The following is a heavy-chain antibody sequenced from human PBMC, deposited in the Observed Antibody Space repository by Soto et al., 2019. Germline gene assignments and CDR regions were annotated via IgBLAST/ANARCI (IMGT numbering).Heavy chain of an antibody. CDR1: GFTFSSYA. V-gene: IGHV3-30-3*01. Sequence: QVQLVESGGGVVQPGRSLRLSCAASGFTFSSYAMHWVRQAPGKGLEWVAVISYDGSNKYYADSVKGRFTISRDNSKNTLYLQMNSLRAEDTAVYYCARDRSMDWNVDFDYWGQGTLVTVSS. CDR2: ISYDGSNK. J-gene: IGHJ4*02. CDR3: ARDRSMDWNVDFDY. D-gene: IGHD1-1*01.